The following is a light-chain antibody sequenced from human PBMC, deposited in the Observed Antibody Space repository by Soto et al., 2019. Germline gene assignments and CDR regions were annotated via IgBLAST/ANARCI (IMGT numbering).Light chain of an antibody. CDR3: QQYNGYWT. CDR1: QSISGS. V-gene: IGKV1-5*03. Sequence: DIPMTQSPSTLSASVGDRVTITCRASQSISGSLAWYQQKPGKAPKLLIDEATNLKSGVPSRFSGSGSGTEYTLTISSLQPDDSASYYCQQYNGYWTFGQGTRVEIK. CDR2: EAT. J-gene: IGKJ1*01.